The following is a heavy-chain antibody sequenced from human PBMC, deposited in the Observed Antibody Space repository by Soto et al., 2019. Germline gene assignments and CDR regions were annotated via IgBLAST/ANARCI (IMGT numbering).Heavy chain of an antibody. V-gene: IGHV4-61*01. CDR1: GGSVSSGSYY. D-gene: IGHD3-10*01. CDR2: IYYSGST. CDR3: ARAEGYYGSGRTFDY. Sequence: QVQLQESGPGLVKPSETLSLTCTVSGGSVSSGSYYWSWIRQPPGKGLEWIGCIYYSGSTNYNPPPKSRVTISVDTSKNQFSLKLSSVTAADTAVYYCARAEGYYGSGRTFDYWGQGTLVTVSS. J-gene: IGHJ4*02.